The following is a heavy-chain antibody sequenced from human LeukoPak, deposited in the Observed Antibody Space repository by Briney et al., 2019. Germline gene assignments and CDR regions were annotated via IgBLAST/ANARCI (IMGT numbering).Heavy chain of an antibody. Sequence: ASVKVSCKASGHTFTSYYMHWVRQAPGQGLEWMGIINPSGGSTSYAQKFQGRVTMTRDTSTSTVYMELSSLRSDDTAVYYCAREDRYYYGSGSYRDGAFDIWGQGTMVTVSS. CDR2: INPSGGST. V-gene: IGHV1-46*01. J-gene: IGHJ3*02. D-gene: IGHD3-10*01. CDR1: GHTFTSYY. CDR3: AREDRYYYGSGSYRDGAFDI.